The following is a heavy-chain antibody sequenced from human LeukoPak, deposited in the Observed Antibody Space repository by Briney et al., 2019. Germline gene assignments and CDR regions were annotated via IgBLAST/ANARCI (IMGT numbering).Heavy chain of an antibody. CDR1: GDSITSRSFY. CDR2: IYFKANT. D-gene: IGHD3-3*01. J-gene: IGHJ5*02. CDR3: ARLKEDYFWSGYYNWFDL. V-gene: IGHV4-39*01. Sequence: SETLSLTCTVSGDSITSRSFYWGSVRQPPGKGVELIESIYFKANTEYYRYVKRRVTLAQDQSKNLFYLKLISLTAADSAVYYCARLKEDYFWSGYYNWFDLWGQGALVTVSS.